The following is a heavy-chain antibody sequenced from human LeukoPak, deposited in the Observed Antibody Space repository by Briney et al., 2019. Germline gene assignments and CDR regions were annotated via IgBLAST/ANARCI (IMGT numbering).Heavy chain of an antibody. CDR3: TRGVAAAGTSGDYYFDY. J-gene: IGHJ4*02. CDR1: GFTFSGSA. V-gene: IGHV3-73*01. CDR2: ISSKANSYAA. Sequence: GGSLRLSCAASGFTFSGSAMHWVRQASGKGLEWVGRISSKANSYAAAYAPSVKGRFTISRDDAKNTAYLQMNSLKTEDTAVYYCTRGVAAAGTSGDYYFDYWGQGTLVTVSS. D-gene: IGHD6-13*01.